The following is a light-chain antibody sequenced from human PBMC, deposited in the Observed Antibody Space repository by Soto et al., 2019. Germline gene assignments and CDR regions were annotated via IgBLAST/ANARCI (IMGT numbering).Light chain of an antibody. V-gene: IGKV3-15*01. CDR1: QYINTR. CDR2: EAS. J-gene: IGKJ1*01. Sequence: EIVLTQSPATLSSFPGDRVTLSCRASQYINTRLAWYQHRPGQAPRLLLYEASTRATGVPARFSGSGSRTDFTLTISGLQSEDAAIYYCQQYQTWPRTFGQGTKVDI. CDR3: QQYQTWPRT.